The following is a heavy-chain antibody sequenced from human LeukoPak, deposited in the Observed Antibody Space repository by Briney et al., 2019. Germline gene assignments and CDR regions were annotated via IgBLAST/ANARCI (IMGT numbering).Heavy chain of an antibody. CDR2: IYYSGST. CDR3: ARRSVTPSSYYYYYYMDV. D-gene: IGHD4-11*01. CDR1: GGSISSYY. V-gene: IGHV4-59*12. Sequence: SETLSLTCTVSGGSISSYYWSWIRQPPGKGLEWIGYIYYSGSTNYNPSLKSRVTISVDTSKNQFSLKLSSVTAADTAVYYCARRSVTPSSYYYYYYMDVWGKGTTVTISS. J-gene: IGHJ6*03.